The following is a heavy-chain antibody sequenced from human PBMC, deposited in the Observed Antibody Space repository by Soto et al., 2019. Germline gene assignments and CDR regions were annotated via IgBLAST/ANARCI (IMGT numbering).Heavy chain of an antibody. V-gene: IGHV3-48*02. Sequence: PGGCRRLSWVPAAFTASPYGTNWVRPPPKKGLEWVSYISSSGSIIYYADSVRGRFTVSRDNAKSTLYLEMDGLRDEDTAVYYCARDRSTILGVVTPIDYWGQGTLVTVSS. CDR2: ISSSGSII. D-gene: IGHD3-3*01. J-gene: IGHJ4*02. CDR3: ARDRSTILGVVTPIDY. CDR1: AFTASPYG.